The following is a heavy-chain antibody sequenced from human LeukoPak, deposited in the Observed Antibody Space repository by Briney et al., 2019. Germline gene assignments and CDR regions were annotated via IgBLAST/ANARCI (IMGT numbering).Heavy chain of an antibody. V-gene: IGHV3-23*01. CDR3: AKGGTTVYWYFDL. CDR1: GFTFSSYV. CDR2: ISGSGSST. D-gene: IGHD4-17*01. Sequence: GGSLRLSCAASGFTFSSYVMSWVRQAPGKGLEWVSSISGSGSSTYYADSVKGRFTISRDNSKNTLYLQMNSLRAEGTALYYCAKGGTTVYWYFDLWGRGTPVTVSS. J-gene: IGHJ2*01.